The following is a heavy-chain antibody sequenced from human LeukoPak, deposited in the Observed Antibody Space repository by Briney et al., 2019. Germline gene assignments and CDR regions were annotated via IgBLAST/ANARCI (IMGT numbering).Heavy chain of an antibody. CDR3: GRYLNY. CDR2: ITTSEIT. V-gene: IGHV3-48*03. J-gene: IGHJ4*02. CDR1: GFSFSSNE. D-gene: IGHD3-10*01. Sequence: PGGSLRLSCAASGFSFSSNEMNWVRQAPGKGPEWVSDITTSEITYYADSVKGRFTISRDNAKNPLYLQMTSLRVEDTAVYYCGRYLNYWGQGTLVTVSS.